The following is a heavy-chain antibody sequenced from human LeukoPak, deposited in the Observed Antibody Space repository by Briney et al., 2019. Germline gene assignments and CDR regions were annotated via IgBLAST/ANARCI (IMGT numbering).Heavy chain of an antibody. J-gene: IGHJ4*02. Sequence: PGVSLRLSCAASGFTFSSYAMSWVRQAPGKGLEWVSAISGSGGSTYYADSVKGRFTISRDNSKSTMYLQMNSLRVEDTAVYYCVKWTGYGMNWGQGTLVTVSS. CDR2: ISGSGGST. CDR3: VKWTGYGMN. V-gene: IGHV3-23*01. D-gene: IGHD3/OR15-3a*01. CDR1: GFTFSSYA.